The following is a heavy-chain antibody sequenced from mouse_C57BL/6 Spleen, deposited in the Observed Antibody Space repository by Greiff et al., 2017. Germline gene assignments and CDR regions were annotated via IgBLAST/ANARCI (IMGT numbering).Heavy chain of an antibody. D-gene: IGHD2-3*01. CDR3: AIISDGYYTYAMDY. V-gene: IGHV1-74*01. Sequence: QVQLQQPGAELVKPGASVKVSCKASGYTFTSYWMHWVKQRPGQGLEWIGRIHPSDSDTNYNKKFKGKATLTVDNSYSTAYLQLSSLTSEDTAVYYCAIISDGYYTYAMDYWGPGTSVTVSS. CDR2: IHPSDSDT. J-gene: IGHJ4*01. CDR1: GYTFTSYW.